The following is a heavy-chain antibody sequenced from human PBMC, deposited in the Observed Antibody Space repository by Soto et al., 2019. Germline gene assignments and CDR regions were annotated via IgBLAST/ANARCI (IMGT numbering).Heavy chain of an antibody. CDR2: VSRSGAAT. D-gene: IGHD6-19*01. Sequence: EVQLLESGGGLVQPGGSLRLSCAASGYTFSKYAMIWVRQAPGQGLDWDAGVSRSGAATYYADSVKGRFTISRDNSKNTLSLQMNSLRAEDTALYYCAKGSGEVPTNWFDPWGQGTLVTVSS. J-gene: IGHJ5*02. CDR3: AKGSGEVPTNWFDP. CDR1: GYTFSKYA. V-gene: IGHV3-23*01.